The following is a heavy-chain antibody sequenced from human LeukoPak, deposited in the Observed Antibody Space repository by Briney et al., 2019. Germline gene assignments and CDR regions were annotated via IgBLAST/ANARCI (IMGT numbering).Heavy chain of an antibody. D-gene: IGHD1-26*01. Sequence: ASVKVSXKASGYTFTSYYMHWVRQAPGQGLEWMGIINPSGGSTSYAQKFQGRVTMTRDTSTSTVYMEPSSLRSEDTAVYYCAAEWELLSFQHWGQGTLVTVSS. CDR3: AAEWELLSFQH. J-gene: IGHJ1*01. CDR2: INPSGGST. CDR1: GYTFTSYY. V-gene: IGHV1-46*01.